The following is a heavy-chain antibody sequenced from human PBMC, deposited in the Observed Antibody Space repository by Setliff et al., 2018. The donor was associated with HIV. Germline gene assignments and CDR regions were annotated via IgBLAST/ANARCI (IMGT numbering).Heavy chain of an antibody. Sequence: PSETLSLTCTVSGGSISSNYWSWMRQPPGKGLEWIGHIYYSGSTNYNPSLKSRVTITVDTSRHQFSLNLSSVTAADTAVYYCARDHPHGGWFSTSWDYYYMDVWGKGTTVTVSS. CDR1: GGSISSNY. J-gene: IGHJ6*03. CDR3: ARDHPHGGWFSTSWDYYYMDV. V-gene: IGHV4-59*01. CDR2: IYYSGST. D-gene: IGHD3-10*01.